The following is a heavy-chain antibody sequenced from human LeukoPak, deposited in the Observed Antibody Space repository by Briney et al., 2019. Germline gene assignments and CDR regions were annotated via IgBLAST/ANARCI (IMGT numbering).Heavy chain of an antibody. V-gene: IGHV3-23*01. CDR1: GFTFSAYA. D-gene: IGHD3-16*02. Sequence: GGSLRLSCAASGFTFSAYAMSWVRQAPGKGLEWLSTIRGSGGNMYYADSVKGRFTISRDNSRNTLYLQMNGLRAEDTAVYYCARDFDYVWGSYRLWYFDLWGRGTLVTVSS. CDR2: IRGSGGNM. CDR3: ARDFDYVWGSYRLWYFDL. J-gene: IGHJ2*01.